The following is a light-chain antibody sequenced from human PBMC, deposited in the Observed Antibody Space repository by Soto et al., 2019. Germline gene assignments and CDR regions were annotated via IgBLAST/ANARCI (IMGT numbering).Light chain of an antibody. CDR1: QSLLHSNGYNY. CDR3: MQALKTPSFT. J-gene: IGKJ3*01. V-gene: IGKV2-28*01. CDR2: LGS. Sequence: DLVMTQSPLSLPVTPGEPASISRRSSQSLLHSNGYNYLDWYLQKPGQSPQLLIYLGSNRASGVPDRFSGSGSGTDFTLIISRVEAEDVGVYYCMQALKTPSFTFGPGTKVEIK.